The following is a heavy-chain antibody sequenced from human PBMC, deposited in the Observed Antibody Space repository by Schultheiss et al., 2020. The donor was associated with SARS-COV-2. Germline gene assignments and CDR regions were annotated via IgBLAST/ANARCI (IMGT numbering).Heavy chain of an antibody. V-gene: IGHV4-34*01. CDR1: GGSFSGYY. CDR2: ISRSGST. CDR3: ARRRSDGNWYLDT. J-gene: IGHJ4*02. D-gene: IGHD4-23*01. Sequence: SQTLSLTCAVYGGSFSGYYWSWIRQPPGKGLEYIGEISRSGSTNYNPSLMSRVTISVDTSNSQFSLKLTSVTAADTAVYYCARRRSDGNWYLDTWGPGTLVTVSS.